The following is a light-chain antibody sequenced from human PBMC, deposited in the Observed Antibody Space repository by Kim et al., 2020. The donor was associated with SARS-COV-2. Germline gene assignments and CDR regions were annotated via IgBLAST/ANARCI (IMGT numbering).Light chain of an antibody. CDR2: GAS. Sequence: SWSPGERATLSCRASQSVSGALGWYQQKPGQAPRLLIYGASNRASGIPSRFSGSGSGTDFTLTISSLEPEDFAVYYCQQRSDWPTFGGGTKVDIK. J-gene: IGKJ4*01. CDR1: QSVSGA. V-gene: IGKV3-11*01. CDR3: QQRSDWPT.